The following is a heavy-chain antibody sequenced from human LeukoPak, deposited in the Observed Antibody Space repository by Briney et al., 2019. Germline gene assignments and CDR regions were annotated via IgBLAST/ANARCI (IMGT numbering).Heavy chain of an antibody. V-gene: IGHV3-30-3*01. CDR3: ARDPGRIHPDGWFDA. J-gene: IGHJ5*02. CDR2: ISYDGSNK. CDR1: GFTFSSYA. Sequence: GGSLRLSCAASGFTFSSYAMHWVRQPPGKGLEWVADISYDGSNKYYADSVKGRFTISRDNSKNTLYLQMNSLRAEDTAVYYCARDPGRIHPDGWFDAWGQGTLVTVSS. D-gene: IGHD3-10*01.